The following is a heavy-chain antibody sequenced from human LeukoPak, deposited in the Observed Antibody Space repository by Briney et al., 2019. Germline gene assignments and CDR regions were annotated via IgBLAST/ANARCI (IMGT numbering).Heavy chain of an antibody. V-gene: IGHV3-23*01. CDR1: GFTFSRYA. Sequence: PGGSLRLSCAASGFTFSRYAMSWVRQAPGKGLEWVSGISGSGDNTYNADSVKGRFTISRDNSKNTLYVQMNSLRAEDTAVYYCAKDLPTYYDSSGYPFWGQGTLVTVSS. J-gene: IGHJ4*02. CDR2: ISGSGDNT. CDR3: AKDLPTYYDSSGYPF. D-gene: IGHD3-22*01.